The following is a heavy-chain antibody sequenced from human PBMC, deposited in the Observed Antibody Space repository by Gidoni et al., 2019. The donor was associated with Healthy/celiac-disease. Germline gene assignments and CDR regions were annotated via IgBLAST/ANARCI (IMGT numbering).Heavy chain of an antibody. CDR1: GFTFSSYG. V-gene: IGHV3-30*03. CDR3: ARDYGMDV. CDR2: ISYDGSNK. J-gene: IGHJ6*02. Sequence: QVQLVESGGGVVQPGRSLRLPCAASGFTFSSYGMHWVRQAPGKGLEWVAVISYDGSNKYYADSVKGRFTISRDNSKNTLYLQMNSLRAEDTAVYYCARDYGMDVWGQGTTVTVSS.